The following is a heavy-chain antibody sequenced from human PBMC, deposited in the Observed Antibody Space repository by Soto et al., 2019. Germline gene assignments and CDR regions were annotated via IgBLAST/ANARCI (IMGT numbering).Heavy chain of an antibody. CDR3: ARSSGGNFAFDI. D-gene: IGHD2-21*01. Sequence: QMQLVQSGAEVKKTGSSVKVSCKASGYTFTYRYLHWVRQAPGQALEWMGWITPFNGNTNYAQKFQDRVTITRDRSMSTAYMELSSLRSEDTAMYYCARSSGGNFAFDIWGQGTMVTVSS. V-gene: IGHV1-45*02. CDR2: ITPFNGNT. J-gene: IGHJ3*02. CDR1: GYTFTYRY.